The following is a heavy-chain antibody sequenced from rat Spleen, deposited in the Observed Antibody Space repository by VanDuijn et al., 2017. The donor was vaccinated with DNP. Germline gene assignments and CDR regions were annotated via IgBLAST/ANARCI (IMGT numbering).Heavy chain of an antibody. CDR1: GFTFSAYY. CDR3: ARHGTDYYSGNWYYFDY. V-gene: IGHV5-22*01. D-gene: IGHD1-1*01. J-gene: IGHJ2*01. Sequence: EEQLVESGGGLVQPGRSLKLSCAASGFTFSAYYMAWVRQAPAKGLEWVAYIGSPAYAPYHGDSVKGRFTISRDNAKSTLYLQMNSLRSEDTATYYCARHGTDYYSGNWYYFDYWGQGVMVTVSS. CDR2: IGSPAYAP.